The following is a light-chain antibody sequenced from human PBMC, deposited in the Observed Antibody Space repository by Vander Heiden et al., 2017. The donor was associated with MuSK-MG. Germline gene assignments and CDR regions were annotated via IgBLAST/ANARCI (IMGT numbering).Light chain of an antibody. V-gene: IGLV3-19*01. Sequence: SSELTQDPAVSVALGQTVRITCQGDSLTNHYASWYQQKPGQAPVLVISGEKNRPSGIPDRFSGSGAGMTSSLTIAGAQAEDEADYYCNSRDNSGNHVLFGGGTKLTVL. CDR3: NSRDNSGNHVL. CDR1: SLTNHY. J-gene: IGLJ2*01. CDR2: GEK.